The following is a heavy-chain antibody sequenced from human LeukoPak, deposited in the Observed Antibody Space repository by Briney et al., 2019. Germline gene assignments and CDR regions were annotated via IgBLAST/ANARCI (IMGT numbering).Heavy chain of an antibody. Sequence: SETLSLTCTVSGGSISSYYWSWIRQPAGKGLEWIGRIYSTGSANYNPSLKSRVTMSVDTSENQFSLKLSSVTAADTAVYYCARVEEGYGSGRRENYYYYYMDVWGKGTTVTISS. CDR1: GGSISSYY. CDR3: ARVEEGYGSGRRENYYYYYMDV. D-gene: IGHD3-10*01. J-gene: IGHJ6*03. CDR2: IYSTGSA. V-gene: IGHV4-4*07.